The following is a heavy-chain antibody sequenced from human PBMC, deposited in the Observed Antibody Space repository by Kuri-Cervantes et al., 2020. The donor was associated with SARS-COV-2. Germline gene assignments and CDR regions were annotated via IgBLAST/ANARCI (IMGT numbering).Heavy chain of an antibody. Sequence: ASVKDTCKVSGYTLTELSRHWLRQAPGKGLEWMGGFDPEDGETIYAQKSQGRVTMTEDTSTDTAYMELSSLRSEDTALYYCAKDIGLWFGELFEIDYWGQGTLVTVSS. CDR1: GYTLTELS. D-gene: IGHD3-10*01. CDR3: AKDIGLWFGELFEIDY. J-gene: IGHJ4*02. V-gene: IGHV1-24*01. CDR2: FDPEDGET.